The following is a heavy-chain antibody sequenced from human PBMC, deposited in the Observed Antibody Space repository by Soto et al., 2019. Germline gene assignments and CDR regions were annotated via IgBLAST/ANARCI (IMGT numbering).Heavy chain of an antibody. J-gene: IGHJ5*02. CDR2: IYYSGST. Sequence: NPSETLSLTCTVSGGSISSDYWSWIRQPPGKGLEWIGYIYYSGSTNYNPSLKSRVTISVDTSKNQSSLKLSSVTAADTAVYDCARDVAGRIDPWGQGTLVTV. CDR3: ARDVAGRIDP. V-gene: IGHV4-59*01. CDR1: GGSISSDY.